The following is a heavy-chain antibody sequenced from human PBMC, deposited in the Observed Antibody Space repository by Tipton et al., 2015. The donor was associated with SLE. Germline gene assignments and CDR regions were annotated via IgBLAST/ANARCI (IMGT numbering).Heavy chain of an antibody. J-gene: IGHJ4*02. Sequence: TLSLTCAVSGYSIISGYFWGWIRQPPGRGLEWIGNIYHSGSTYYNPSLKSRVTISVDKSKNQFSLRLSSVTAADTAVYYCARVAPAEVFDYWGQGTLVTVSS. CDR3: ARVAPAEVFDY. V-gene: IGHV4-38-2*01. D-gene: IGHD2-2*01. CDR1: GYSIISGYF. CDR2: IYHSGST.